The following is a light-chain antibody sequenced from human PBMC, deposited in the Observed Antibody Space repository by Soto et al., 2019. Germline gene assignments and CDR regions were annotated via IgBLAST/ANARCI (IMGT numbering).Light chain of an antibody. CDR3: SSYAGSSNV. Sequence: SVPTQPPSASGSPGQSVAISCTGTSSDGGGYNYVSLYQQHQGKAPKLMIYEVNKRPSGVPDRFAGSKSGNTASLTVSGLQAEDEADYYCSSYAGSSNVFGTGTKVTVL. CDR1: SSDGGGYNY. CDR2: EVN. V-gene: IGLV2-8*01. J-gene: IGLJ1*01.